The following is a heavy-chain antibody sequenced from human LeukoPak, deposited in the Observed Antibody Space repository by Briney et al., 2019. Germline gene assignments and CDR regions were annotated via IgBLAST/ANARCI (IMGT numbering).Heavy chain of an antibody. CDR3: AKEGHGSSLDY. Sequence: GRSLRLSCAASGFTFSSYGMHWVRQAPGKGLEWVAVISYDGSNKYYADSVKGRFTISRDNSKNTLYLQMNSLRAEDTAVYYCAKEGHGSSLDYWGQGTLATVSS. J-gene: IGHJ4*02. CDR2: ISYDGSNK. CDR1: GFTFSSYG. V-gene: IGHV3-30*18. D-gene: IGHD6-13*01.